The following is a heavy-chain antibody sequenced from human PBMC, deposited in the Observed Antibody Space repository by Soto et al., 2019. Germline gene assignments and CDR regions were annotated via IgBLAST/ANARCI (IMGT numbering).Heavy chain of an antibody. V-gene: IGHV1-69*06. Sequence: QVQLVQSGAEVKKPGSSVKVSCKASGGTFSSYAISWVRQAPGQGLEWMGGIIPISGTANYAQKFQGRVTITADKSTSTAYMELSSLRSEDRAVYYCARSKGSSTSCEIYYYYYYGRDVWGQGTTVTVSS. D-gene: IGHD2-2*01. CDR1: GGTFSSYA. CDR3: ARSKGSSTSCEIYYYYYYGRDV. J-gene: IGHJ6*02. CDR2: IIPISGTA.